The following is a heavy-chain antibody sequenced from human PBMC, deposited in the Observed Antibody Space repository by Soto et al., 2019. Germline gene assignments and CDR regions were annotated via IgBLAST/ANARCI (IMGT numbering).Heavy chain of an antibody. CDR2: ISTGGNT. CDR1: SGGMNNIYW. D-gene: IGHD2-15*01. CDR3: ARNEYCRGGIYYVGWFDR. Sequence: QVQLQESGPGLVKPSETLSLTCTVSSGGMNNIYWWSWVRQPPVKVLEWIGEISTGGNTNYNPSRKGRVTISIDMSQNQFSLRLQPVTAGDTAMYYCARNEYCRGGIYYVGWFDRWGQGILGTVSS. J-gene: IGHJ5*02. V-gene: IGHV4-4*02.